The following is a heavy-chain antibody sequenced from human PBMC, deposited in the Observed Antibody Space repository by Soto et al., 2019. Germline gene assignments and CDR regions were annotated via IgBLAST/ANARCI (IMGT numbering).Heavy chain of an antibody. V-gene: IGHV2-5*02. CDR3: AHRSWFGEWGWFDP. J-gene: IGHJ5*02. D-gene: IGHD3-10*01. CDR1: GFSLSTSGVA. CDR2: IYWDDDK. Sequence: QITLKESGPTLVKPTQTLTLTCTFSGFSLSTSGVAVGWIRQPPGKALEWLALIYWDDDKRYSPSLKSRLTITRETSKNQVVLTVTNMDPVDTATYYCAHRSWFGEWGWFDPWGQGTLVTVSS.